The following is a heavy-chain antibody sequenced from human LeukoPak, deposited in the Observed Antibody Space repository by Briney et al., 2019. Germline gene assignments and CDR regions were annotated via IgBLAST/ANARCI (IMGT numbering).Heavy chain of an antibody. J-gene: IGHJ3*02. CDR2: ISSSSSYI. CDR1: GFTFSSYS. Sequence: GGSLRLSCAASGFTFSSYSMNWVRQAPGKGLEWVSSISSSSSYIYYADSVKGRLTISRDNSKNTLYLQMNSLRADDTSVYYCAKVSLNMVNDAFDIWGQGTMVTVSS. D-gene: IGHD4/OR15-4a*01. V-gene: IGHV3-21*01. CDR3: AKVSLNMVNDAFDI.